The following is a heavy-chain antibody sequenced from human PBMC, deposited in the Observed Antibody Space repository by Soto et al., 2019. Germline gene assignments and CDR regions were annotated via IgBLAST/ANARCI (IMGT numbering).Heavy chain of an antibody. CDR1: GFDFEDYA. J-gene: IGHJ4*02. CDR3: AKALYYYDSSPLDH. CDR2: TNSDGTDS. D-gene: IGHD3-22*01. Sequence: LRLSCAAAGFDFEDYAMHWVRQVPGKGLEWVSLTNSDGTDSYYMDSVKGRFTISRDNGKSSLYLQMDRLRPEDTALYFCAKALYYYDSSPLDHWGQGTLVTVSS. V-gene: IGHV3-43D*04.